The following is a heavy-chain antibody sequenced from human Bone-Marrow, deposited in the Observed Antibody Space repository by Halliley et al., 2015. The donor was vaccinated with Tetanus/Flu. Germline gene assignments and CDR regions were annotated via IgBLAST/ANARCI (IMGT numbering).Heavy chain of an antibody. CDR2: LSSASFNI. J-gene: IGHJ2*01. D-gene: IGHD6-19*01. Sequence: YLSSASFNIYYADSVKGRFTISRDNAKNSLYLQLNGLRDDDTAVYYCAREGDRSGWHPWYFDLWGRGTPVTVSS. CDR3: AREGDRSGWHPWYFDL. V-gene: IGHV3-48*02.